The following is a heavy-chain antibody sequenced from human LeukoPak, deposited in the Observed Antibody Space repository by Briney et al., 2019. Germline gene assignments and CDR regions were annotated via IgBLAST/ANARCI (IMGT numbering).Heavy chain of an antibody. J-gene: IGHJ4*02. CDR1: GGSISSYY. V-gene: IGHV4-4*07. CDR3: ARQGSSPLYFDY. Sequence: PSETLSLTCTVSGGSISSYYWSWIRQPAGKGLVWIGRIYTTGSTNYNPSLKSRVTMSVDTSKNQFSLKLSSVTAADTAVYYCARQGSSPLYFDYWGQGTLVTVSS. D-gene: IGHD3-16*01. CDR2: IYTTGST.